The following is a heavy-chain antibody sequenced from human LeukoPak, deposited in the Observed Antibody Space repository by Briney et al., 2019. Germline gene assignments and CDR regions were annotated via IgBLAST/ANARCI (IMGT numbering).Heavy chain of an antibody. J-gene: IGHJ4*02. D-gene: IGHD5-24*01. CDR3: ARGGYNPFDY. Sequence: GSLRLSCAASGFTFSSYAMSWIRQPPGKGLEWIGYIYYSGSTNYNPSLKSRVTISVDTSKNQFSLKLSSVTAADTAVYYCARGGYNPFDYWGQGTLVTVSS. V-gene: IGHV4-59*01. CDR1: GFTFSSYA. CDR2: IYYSGST.